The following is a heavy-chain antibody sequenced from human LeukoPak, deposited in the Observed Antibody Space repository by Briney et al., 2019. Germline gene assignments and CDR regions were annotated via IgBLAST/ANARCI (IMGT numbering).Heavy chain of an antibody. J-gene: IGHJ4*02. CDR1: GFTFSTYS. CDR2: ISSSSSFI. Sequence: GGSLRLSCAASGFTFSTYSMNWVRQAPGKGLEWVSSISSSSSFIYYADSVKGRFTISRDNAKNSLSLLMNSLRAEDTAVYYCARGEQVVPAATSHYWGQGTLVTVSS. CDR3: ARGEQVVPAATSHY. V-gene: IGHV3-21*01. D-gene: IGHD2-2*01.